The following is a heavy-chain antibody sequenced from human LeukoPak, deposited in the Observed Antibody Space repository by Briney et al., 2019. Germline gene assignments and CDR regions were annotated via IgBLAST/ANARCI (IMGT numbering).Heavy chain of an antibody. CDR2: INPNSGGT. V-gene: IGHV1-2*02. CDR1: GYTFTGYY. J-gene: IGHJ6*03. Sequence: GASVKVSYKASGYTFTGYYMHWVRQAPGQGLEWMGWINPNSGGTNYAQKLQGRVTMTTDTSTSTAYMELRSLRSDDTAVYYCARDIVVVPAAMVYYYYYMDVWGKGTTVTISS. CDR3: ARDIVVVPAAMVYYYYYMDV. D-gene: IGHD2-2*01.